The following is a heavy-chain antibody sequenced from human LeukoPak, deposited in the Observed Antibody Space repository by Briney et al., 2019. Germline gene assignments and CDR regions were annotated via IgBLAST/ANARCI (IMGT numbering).Heavy chain of an antibody. CDR3: ARAQYSSSAFDY. J-gene: IGHJ4*02. Sequence: SVKVSCKASGGTFSSYAISWVRQAPGEGLEWMGRIIPIFGIANYAQKFQGRVTITADKSTSTAYMELSSLRSEDTAVYYCARAQYSSSAFDYWGQGTLVTVSS. CDR2: IIPIFGIA. CDR1: GGTFSSYA. V-gene: IGHV1-69*04. D-gene: IGHD6-6*01.